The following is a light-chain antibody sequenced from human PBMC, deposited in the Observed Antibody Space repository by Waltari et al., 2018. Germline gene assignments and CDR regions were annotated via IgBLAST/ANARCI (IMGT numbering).Light chain of an antibody. V-gene: IGLV2-14*01. CDR2: DVT. CDR1: TSDLGGYNY. Sequence: QSALTQPASVSGSPGQSITISCSGTTSDLGGYNYVSWYQQPPGKAPKLIIYDVTSRPSWVSNRFSGSKSGNTASLTISGLQAEDEADYYCCSFTSSSTWVFGGGTKLTVL. J-gene: IGLJ3*02. CDR3: CSFTSSSTWV.